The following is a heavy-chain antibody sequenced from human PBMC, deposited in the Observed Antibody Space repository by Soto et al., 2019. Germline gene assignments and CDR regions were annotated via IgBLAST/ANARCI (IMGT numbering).Heavy chain of an antibody. CDR2: ISGYNGNT. J-gene: IGHJ4*02. CDR1: GYTFTSYG. CDR3: ARDHLFYDSSGYSDY. Sequence: QVQLVQSGAEVKKPGPSVKVSCKASGYTFTSYGISWVRQAPGPGLEWMGWISGYNGNTNYAQKLQGRVTMTTDTSTSTAYMALRIPISDATGVYCCARDHLFYDSSGYSDYWGQGVLVIVSS. V-gene: IGHV1-18*04. D-gene: IGHD3-22*01.